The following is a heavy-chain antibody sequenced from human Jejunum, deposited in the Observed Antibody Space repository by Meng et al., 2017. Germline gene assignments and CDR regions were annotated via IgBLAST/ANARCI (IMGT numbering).Heavy chain of an antibody. CDR3: AIMGDWFDP. J-gene: IGHJ5*02. Sequence: SETLSLTCTVSAGSITGYYWSWIRQSPGKGLEWIAYIHYTGTANYNPSLKSRVTILIDMPKNQFSLKLNSVTAADTAMYYCAIMGDWFDPWGQGTLVTVSS. CDR2: IHYTGTA. V-gene: IGHV4-59*01. CDR1: AGSITGYY. D-gene: IGHD3-16*01.